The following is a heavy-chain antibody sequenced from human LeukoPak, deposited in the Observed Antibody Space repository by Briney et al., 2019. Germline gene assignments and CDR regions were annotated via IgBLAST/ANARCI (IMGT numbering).Heavy chain of an antibody. CDR3: VVGGSPGY. Sequence: PGGCLRLSCAASVLAFSAYKMHWVRQAPRKGLVWVSRISTDGYTTDYADFVQGRFTASRDNTKNTWSLEMNSLRAEDTAVYYCVVGGSPGYWGQGTLVTVSS. J-gene: IGHJ4*02. V-gene: IGHV3-74*01. CDR1: VLAFSAYK. D-gene: IGHD2-15*01. CDR2: ISTDGYTT.